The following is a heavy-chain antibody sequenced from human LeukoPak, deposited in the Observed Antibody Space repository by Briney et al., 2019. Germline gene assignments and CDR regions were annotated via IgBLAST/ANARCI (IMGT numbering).Heavy chain of an antibody. CDR1: GGSFSGYY. CDR3: AREGIAVAGCDFDY. CDR2: INHSGST. D-gene: IGHD6-19*01. V-gene: IGHV4-34*01. J-gene: IGHJ4*02. Sequence: SETLSLTCAVYGGSFSGYYWSWIRQPPGKGLEWIGEINHSGSTNYNPSLKSRVTISVDTSKSQFSLKLSSVTAADTAVYYCAREGIAVAGCDFDYWGQGTLVTVSS.